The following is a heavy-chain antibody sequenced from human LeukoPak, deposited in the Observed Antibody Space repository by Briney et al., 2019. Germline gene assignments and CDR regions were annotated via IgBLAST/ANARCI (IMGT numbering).Heavy chain of an antibody. D-gene: IGHD3-3*01. V-gene: IGHV3-7*01. J-gene: IGHJ4*02. CDR1: GFTFSSYW. CDR2: IKQDGSEK. CDR3: ARVRALRFLELIDY. Sequence: TGGSLRLSCAASGFTFSSYWMSWVRQAPGKGLEWVANIKQDGSEKYYVDSAKGRFTISRDNAKNSLYLQMNSLRAEDTAVYYCARVRALRFLELIDYWGQGTLVTVSS.